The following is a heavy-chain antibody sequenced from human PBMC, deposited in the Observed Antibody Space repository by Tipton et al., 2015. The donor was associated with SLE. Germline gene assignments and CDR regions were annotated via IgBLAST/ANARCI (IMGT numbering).Heavy chain of an antibody. V-gene: IGHV4-59*11. J-gene: IGHJ4*02. CDR3: ARGGGSFPGYYFDY. CDR1: GGSISSHY. CDR2: IYYSGST. Sequence: LRLSCTVSGGSISSHYCSWIRQPPGKGLEWIGYIYYSGSTNYNPSLKSRVTISVDTSKNQFSLKLSSVTAADTAVYYCARGGGSFPGYYFDYWGQGTLVTVSS. D-gene: IGHD1-26*01.